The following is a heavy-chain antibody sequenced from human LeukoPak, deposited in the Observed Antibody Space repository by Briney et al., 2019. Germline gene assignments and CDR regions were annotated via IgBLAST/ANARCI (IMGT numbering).Heavy chain of an antibody. J-gene: IGHJ4*02. CDR3: AKPVDGYNIDY. D-gene: IGHD5-24*01. CDR1: GFTFDDYG. Sequence: GGSLRLSCAASGFTFDDYGMSWVRQAPGKGLEWVSGINWNGGSTGYADSVKGRFTISRDNSKNTLYLQMNSLRAEDTAVYYCAKPVDGYNIDYWGQGTLVTVSS. CDR2: INWNGGST. V-gene: IGHV3-20*04.